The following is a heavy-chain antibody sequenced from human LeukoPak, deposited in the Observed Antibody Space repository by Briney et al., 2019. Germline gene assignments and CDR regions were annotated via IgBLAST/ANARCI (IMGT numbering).Heavy chain of an antibody. Sequence: AGGPLRLSCAASGFTFSSYWMHWVRQAPGKGLVWVSRINSDGSSTNYADAVKGRFTISRDNAKNTLYLQMNSLRAEGTAVYCCARVPGYNVSYYYGMDGWGQGTTITVSS. CDR2: INSDGSST. CDR3: ARVPGYNVSYYYGMDG. J-gene: IGHJ6*02. CDR1: GFTFSSYW. D-gene: IGHD5-24*01. V-gene: IGHV3-74*01.